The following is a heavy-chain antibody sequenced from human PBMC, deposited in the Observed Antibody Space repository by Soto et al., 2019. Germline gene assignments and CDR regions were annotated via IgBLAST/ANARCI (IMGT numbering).Heavy chain of an antibody. CDR2: IYYSGST. Sequence: QLQLQESGPGLVKPSETLSLTCTVSGGSISSSSYYWGWIRQPPGKGLEWIGSIYYSGSTYYNPSLKGLVSRSVDTSKNQFSLNLSAVAAADTAVYYCARHDHREYDFWSENDAFDIWGQGTMVTVSS. CDR1: GGSISSSSYY. V-gene: IGHV4-39*01. D-gene: IGHD3-3*01. J-gene: IGHJ3*02. CDR3: ARHDHREYDFWSENDAFDI.